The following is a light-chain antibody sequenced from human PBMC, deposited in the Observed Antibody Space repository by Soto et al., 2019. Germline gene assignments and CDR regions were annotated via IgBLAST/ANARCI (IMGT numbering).Light chain of an antibody. CDR2: GAT. V-gene: IGKV3-15*01. CDR1: QNINTY. Sequence: EKVMTQSPATLSMSPGERATLSCRASQNINTYLAWYQQKPGQAPRLLIYGATTRATGIPARFSGSGSGTEFTLTLSSLQSEDFAVYYCQQYTNWPSWTFGQGTKVEIK. CDR3: QQYTNWPSWT. J-gene: IGKJ1*01.